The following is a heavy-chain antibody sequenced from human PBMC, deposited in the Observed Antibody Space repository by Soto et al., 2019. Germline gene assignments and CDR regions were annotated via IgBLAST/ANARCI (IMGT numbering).Heavy chain of an antibody. D-gene: IGHD3-22*01. Sequence: PGGSLRLSCAASGFDFSRSGMAWVRQAPGKGLEWVSALNGGGSGKYYADSVKGRFTISRDHSEDILYLQMSGLRAEDTAVYYCASPIVQSYSNSSGSFAFDIWGQGTMVTVSS. CDR3: ASPIVQSYSNSSGSFAFDI. CDR1: GFDFSRSG. CDR2: LNGGGSGK. J-gene: IGHJ3*02. V-gene: IGHV3-23*01.